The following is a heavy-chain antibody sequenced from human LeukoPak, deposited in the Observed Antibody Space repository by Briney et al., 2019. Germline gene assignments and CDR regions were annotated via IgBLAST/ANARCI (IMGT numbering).Heavy chain of an antibody. CDR3: ARTQSQSGSYRYYFGY. J-gene: IGHJ4*02. CDR1: GASVGSAGYY. D-gene: IGHD1-26*01. Sequence: SETLSLTCTVSGASVGSAGYYWRWIRQPPGGGLVWIGYIYYISNTNYNPSLKSRVTMSVDPSKNQFSLELNSVTAADTAVYYCARTQSQSGSYRYYFGYWGQGTLVTVSS. CDR2: IYYISNT. V-gene: IGHV4-61*08.